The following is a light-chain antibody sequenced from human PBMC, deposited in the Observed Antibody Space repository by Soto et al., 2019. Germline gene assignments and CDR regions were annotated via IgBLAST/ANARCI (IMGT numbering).Light chain of an antibody. CDR3: TSWTTSTTMI. CDR1: SSNIGAGYD. J-gene: IGLJ2*01. CDR2: GNS. V-gene: IGLV1-40*01. Sequence: QSVLTQPPSVSGAPGQRVTISCTGSSSNIGAGYDVHWYQQLPGTAPKLLIYGNSNRPSGVSNRFSGSKSGNTASLTISGLQAEDEADYYCTSWTTSTTMIFGGGTKVTVL.